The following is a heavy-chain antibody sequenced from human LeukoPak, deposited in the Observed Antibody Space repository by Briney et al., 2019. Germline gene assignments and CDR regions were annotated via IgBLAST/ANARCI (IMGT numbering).Heavy chain of an antibody. Sequence: PSETLSLTCTVSGGSISSYYWSWIRQPPGKGLEWIGYIYYSGSTNYNPSLKSRVTISVDTSKNQFSLKLSSVTAADTAVYYCARLSRDGYNLDYWGQGTLVIVPS. D-gene: IGHD5-24*01. CDR1: GGSISSYY. J-gene: IGHJ4*02. V-gene: IGHV4-59*01. CDR3: ARLSRDGYNLDY. CDR2: IYYSGST.